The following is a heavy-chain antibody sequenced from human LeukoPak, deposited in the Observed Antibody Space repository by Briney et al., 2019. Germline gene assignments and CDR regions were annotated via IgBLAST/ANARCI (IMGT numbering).Heavy chain of an antibody. J-gene: IGHJ4*02. D-gene: IGHD2-2*01. CDR2: INPNSGGT. CDR3: TGEPPSKGSYAY. V-gene: IGHV1-2*02. CDR1: EYTFTGYY. Sequence: GASVKVSCKASEYTFTGYYMNWVPQAPGQRLKWMGWINPNSGGTNYGQKFQDRVTMTRDTSISTAYMELSRLRSEDTAVYFCTGEPPSKGSYAYWGQGPLVTVSS.